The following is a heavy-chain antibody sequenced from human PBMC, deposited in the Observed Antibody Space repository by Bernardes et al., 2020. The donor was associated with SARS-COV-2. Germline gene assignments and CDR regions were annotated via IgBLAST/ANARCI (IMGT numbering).Heavy chain of an antibody. V-gene: IGHV3-48*01. CDR3: ARGDYGDYELDY. D-gene: IGHD4-17*01. J-gene: IGHJ4*02. Sequence: GGSLRLSCAASGFTFSDYTMNWVRQAPGKGLEWVSYITPSSSTVYYADSVKGRFTISRDNAQNSLFLQINSLRAEDTAIYYCARGDYGDYELDYWGQGTLVTVSS. CDR1: GFTFSDYT. CDR2: ITPSSSTV.